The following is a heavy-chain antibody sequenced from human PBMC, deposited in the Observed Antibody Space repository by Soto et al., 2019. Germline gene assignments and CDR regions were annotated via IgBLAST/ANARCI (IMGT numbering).Heavy chain of an antibody. CDR1: GFTFSSFA. CDR3: AKESDWELLWRDLDY. V-gene: IGHV3-30*18. CDR2: ISYDGSDK. D-gene: IGHD2-21*02. J-gene: IGHJ4*02. Sequence: QVQLMESGGGVVQPGRSLRLSCAASGFTFSSFAMHWVRQAPGKGLEWVAVISYDGSDKYYADSVKGRFTISRDNSKNTLYLQMSSLRAEDTAVYHCAKESDWELLWRDLDYWGQGTLVTVSS.